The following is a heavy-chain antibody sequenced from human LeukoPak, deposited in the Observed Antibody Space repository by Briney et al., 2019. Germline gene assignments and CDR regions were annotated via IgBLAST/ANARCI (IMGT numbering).Heavy chain of an antibody. D-gene: IGHD3-16*01. CDR2: ISAYNGNT. CDR3: AREHGGWGGDAFDI. J-gene: IGHJ3*02. Sequence: ASVNVSCQASGYTFTSYGIRWVRQAPGQGLEGMGWISAYNGNTNYAQKLQGRVTMPPDTSTSTAYMELRSLRSDDTAVYYCAREHGGWGGDAFDIWGQGTMVTVS. V-gene: IGHV1-18*01. CDR1: GYTFTSYG.